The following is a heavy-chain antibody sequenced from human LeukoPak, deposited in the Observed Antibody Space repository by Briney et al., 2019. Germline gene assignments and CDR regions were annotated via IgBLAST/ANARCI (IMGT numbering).Heavy chain of an antibody. Sequence: GASVKVSCKASGYTFTGYYMHWVRQAPGQGLEWMGWINPNSGGTNYAQKFQGRVTMTRDTSISTAYMELSRLRSDDTAVYYCARDSPGGGYSYGRIRFDPWGQGTLVTVSS. CDR2: INPNSGGT. D-gene: IGHD5-18*01. CDR1: GYTFTGYY. CDR3: ARDSPGGGYSYGRIRFDP. V-gene: IGHV1-2*02. J-gene: IGHJ5*02.